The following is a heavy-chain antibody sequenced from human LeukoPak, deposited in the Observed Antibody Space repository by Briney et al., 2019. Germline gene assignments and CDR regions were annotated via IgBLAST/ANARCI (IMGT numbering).Heavy chain of an antibody. Sequence: GGSLRLSCAASGFTFSSYSMNWVRQAPGKGLEWVSSISSSSSYIYYADSVKGRFTISRDNAKNSLYLQMNSLRAEDTAVYYCARLNPGYSSAGDDYWGQGTLVTVSS. CDR3: ARLNPGYSSAGDDY. D-gene: IGHD6-25*01. V-gene: IGHV3-21*01. J-gene: IGHJ4*02. CDR2: ISSSSSYI. CDR1: GFTFSSYS.